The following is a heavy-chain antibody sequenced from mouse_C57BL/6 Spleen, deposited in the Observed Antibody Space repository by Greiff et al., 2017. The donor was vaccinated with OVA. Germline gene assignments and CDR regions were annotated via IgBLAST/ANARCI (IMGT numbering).Heavy chain of an antibody. V-gene: IGHV1-52*01. Sequence: QVHVKQPGAELVRPGSSVKLSCKASGYTFTSYWMHWVKQRPIQGLEWIGNIDPSDSETHYNQKFKDKATLTVDKSSSTAYMQLSSLTSEDSAVYYCARDVYYGSSYALDYWGQGTTLTVSS. D-gene: IGHD1-1*01. CDR1: GYTFTSYW. CDR2: IDPSDSET. J-gene: IGHJ2*01. CDR3: ARDVYYGSSYALDY.